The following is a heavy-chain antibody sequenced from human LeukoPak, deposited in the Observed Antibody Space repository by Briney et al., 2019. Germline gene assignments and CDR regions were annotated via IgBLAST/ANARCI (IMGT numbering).Heavy chain of an antibody. D-gene: IGHD2-2*01. V-gene: IGHV1-8*03. CDR3: ARDGYQLLAGYYYYYMDV. CDR1: GYTFTSYD. Sequence: ASVKVSCKASGYTFTSYDINWVRQATGQGLEWMGWMNPNSGNTGYAQKFQGRVTITRNTSISTAYMELSSLRSEDTAVYYCARDGYQLLAGYYYYYMDVWGKGTTVTVSS. CDR2: MNPNSGNT. J-gene: IGHJ6*03.